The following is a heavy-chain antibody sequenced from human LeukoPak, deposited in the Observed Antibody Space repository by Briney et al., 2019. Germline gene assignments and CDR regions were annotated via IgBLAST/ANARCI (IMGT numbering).Heavy chain of an antibody. CDR1: GGSINGYH. CDR3: ARVFRGAVTSNWFDP. CDR2: ISDSGST. J-gene: IGHJ5*02. D-gene: IGHD4-17*01. Sequence: PSETLSLTCTVSGGSINGYHWTWIRPPPGKGLEWIGYISDSGSTNHNPSLKSRVSMSVGSSNTDFSLRLNSVTAADTAVYYCARVFRGAVTSNWFDPWGQGTLVTVSS. V-gene: IGHV4-59*01.